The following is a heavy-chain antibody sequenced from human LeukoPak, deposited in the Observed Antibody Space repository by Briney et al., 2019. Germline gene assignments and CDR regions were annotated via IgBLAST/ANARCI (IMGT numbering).Heavy chain of an antibody. CDR3: ARLEMATIRAFDY. CDR2: IYYSGST. CDR1: GFSISGGGYY. V-gene: IGHV4-31*03. D-gene: IGHD5-24*01. J-gene: IGHJ4*02. Sequence: SETLSLTCTVSGFSISGGGYYWSWIRQHPGKGLEWIGYIYYSGSTYYNPSLKSRVTISVDTSKNQFSLKLSSVTAADTAVYYCARLEMATIRAFDYWGQGTLVTVSS.